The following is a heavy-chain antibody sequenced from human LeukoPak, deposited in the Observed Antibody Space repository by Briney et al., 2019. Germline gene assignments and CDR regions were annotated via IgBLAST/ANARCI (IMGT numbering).Heavy chain of an antibody. V-gene: IGHV3-48*03. CDR1: GFTFSSYA. CDR3: AELGITMIGGV. J-gene: IGHJ6*04. CDR2: ISSSGSTI. Sequence: GGSLRLSCAASGFTFSSYAMSWVRQAPGKGLEWVSYISSSGSTIYYADSVKGRFTISRDNAKNSLYLQMNSLRAEDMAVYYCAELGITMIGGVWGKGTTVTISS. D-gene: IGHD3-10*02.